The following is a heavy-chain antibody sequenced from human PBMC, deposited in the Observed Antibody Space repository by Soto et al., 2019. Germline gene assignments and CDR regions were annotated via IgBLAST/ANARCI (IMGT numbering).Heavy chain of an antibody. D-gene: IGHD3-16*01. Sequence: QVQLQESGPGLVKPSQTLSLTCTVSGGSISSSGYYWSWIRQHPGKGLEWIGYIYYSGSTYYNPYLKGRVTISVDTSKNQFSRKLSSVTAADTAVYYCARDRDGGTFDIWGQGTMVTVSS. CDR2: IYYSGST. CDR1: GGSISSSGYY. V-gene: IGHV4-31*03. J-gene: IGHJ3*02. CDR3: ARDRDGGTFDI.